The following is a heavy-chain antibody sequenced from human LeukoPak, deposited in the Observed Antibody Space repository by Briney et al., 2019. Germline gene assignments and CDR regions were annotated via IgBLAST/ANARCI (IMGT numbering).Heavy chain of an antibody. CDR2: ISGSAHDV. J-gene: IGHJ4*02. CDR1: GFTFSDFY. Sequence: GGSLRLSCAASGFTFSDFYMTWIRQAPGKGLELLSYISGSAHDVNYIDSVRGRFTISRDNAKNSLYLHMNSLTVEDTAVYYCSRDPRHNDYWGQGTLVTVSS. CDR3: SRDPRHNDY. V-gene: IGHV3-11*01.